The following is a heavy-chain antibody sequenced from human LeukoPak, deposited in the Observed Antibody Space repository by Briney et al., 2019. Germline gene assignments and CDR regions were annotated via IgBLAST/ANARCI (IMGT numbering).Heavy chain of an antibody. CDR2: ISGSAHDV. J-gene: IGHJ4*02. CDR1: GFTFSDFY. Sequence: GGSLRLSCAASGFTFSDFYMTWIRQAPGKGLELLSYISGSAHDVNYIDSVRGRFTISRDNAKNSLYLHMNSLTVEDTAVYYCSRDPRHNDYWGQGTLVTVSS. CDR3: SRDPRHNDY. V-gene: IGHV3-11*01.